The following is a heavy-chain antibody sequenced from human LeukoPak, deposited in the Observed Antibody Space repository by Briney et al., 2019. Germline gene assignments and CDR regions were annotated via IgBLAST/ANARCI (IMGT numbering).Heavy chain of an antibody. J-gene: IGHJ4*02. D-gene: IGHD5-24*01. V-gene: IGHV1-2*06. CDR2: LNPNTGHA. Sequence: PGASVKVSCKVVAYDFTGYHIHWVRLAPGQGPEWMGRLNPNTGHAVYAFKFQGRVTITRDTSSSTAYMEVTRLTSDDTALYYCAKDRDGADRIILWGQGTLVTASS. CDR1: AYDFTGYH. CDR3: AKDRDGADRIIL.